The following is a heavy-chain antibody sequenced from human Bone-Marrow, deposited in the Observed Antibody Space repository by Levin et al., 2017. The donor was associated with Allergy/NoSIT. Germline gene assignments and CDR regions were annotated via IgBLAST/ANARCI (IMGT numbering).Heavy chain of an antibody. V-gene: IGHV4-61*01. CDR2: VFSSGST. Sequence: PGGSLRLSCTVSGTSVRSGNYYWNWIRQPPGKGLEWIGYVFSSGSTNYNPSLTSRVTISVDTSKNQFSLKLSSVTAADTAVYYCARERTVPQTTRYYYYYGMDVWGQGTTVTVSS. J-gene: IGHJ6*02. D-gene: IGHD1-1*01. CDR1: GTSVRSGNYY. CDR3: ARERTVPQTTRYYYYYGMDV.